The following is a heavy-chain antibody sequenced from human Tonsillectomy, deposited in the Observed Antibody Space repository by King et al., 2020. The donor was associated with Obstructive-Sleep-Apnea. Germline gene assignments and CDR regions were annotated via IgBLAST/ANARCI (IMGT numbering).Heavy chain of an antibody. CDR1: GGSISSGGYY. J-gene: IGHJ3*02. V-gene: IGHV4-31*03. D-gene: IGHD3-3*01. Sequence: VQLQESGPGLVKPSQTLSLTCTVSGGSISSGGYYWSWIRQHPGKGLGWVGYIYYSGSTYYNPSLESRVTISVDTSKNQFSLKLSSVTAADTAVYYCARARGITIFGVVITDAFDIWGQGTMVTVSS. CDR3: ARARGITIFGVVITDAFDI. CDR2: IYYSGST.